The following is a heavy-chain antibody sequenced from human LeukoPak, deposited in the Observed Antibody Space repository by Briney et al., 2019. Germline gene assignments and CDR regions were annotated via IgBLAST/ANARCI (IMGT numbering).Heavy chain of an antibody. Sequence: GGSLRLSCAASGFNLSSYWMHWVRQTPGKGLVWVSTFDAEESVSIYADSVKGRFTISRDNAKNTLYLQMNSLRAEDTAVYYCAKVVGGSGSSSDYWGQGTLVTVSS. J-gene: IGHJ4*02. CDR3: AKVVGGSGSSSDY. CDR1: GFNLSSYW. CDR2: FDAEESVS. D-gene: IGHD3-10*01. V-gene: IGHV3-74*01.